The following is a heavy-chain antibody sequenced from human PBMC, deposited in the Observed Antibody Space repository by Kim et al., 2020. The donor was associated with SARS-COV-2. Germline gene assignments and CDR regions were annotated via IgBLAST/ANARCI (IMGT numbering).Heavy chain of an antibody. V-gene: IGHV3-30*04. Sequence: GGSLRLSCAASGFTFSSYAMHWVRQAPGKGLEWVAVISYDGSNKYYADSVKGRFTISRDNSKNTLYLQMNSLRAEDTAVYYCARVTPRFSLGALVDYWG. D-gene: IGHD3-10*01. CDR2: ISYDGSNK. J-gene: IGHJ4*01. CDR1: GFTFSSYA. CDR3: ARVTPRFSLGALVDY.